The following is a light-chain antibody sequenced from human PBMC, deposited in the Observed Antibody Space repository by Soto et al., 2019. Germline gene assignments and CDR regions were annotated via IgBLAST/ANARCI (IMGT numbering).Light chain of an antibody. V-gene: IGKV3D-15*01. CDR1: QSVSSK. CDR2: GAS. Sequence: VMTQAPATLSVSPWERATLSCRASQSVSSKLAWYQQKPGQAPRLPIYGASTRATGIPARFSGSGSGTEFTLTISSLQSEDFAVYYCQQYNNWPPITFGQGTRLEIK. CDR3: QQYNNWPPIT. J-gene: IGKJ5*01.